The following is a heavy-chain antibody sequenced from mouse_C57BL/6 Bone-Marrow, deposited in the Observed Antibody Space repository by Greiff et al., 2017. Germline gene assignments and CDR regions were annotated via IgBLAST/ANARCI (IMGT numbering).Heavy chain of an antibody. CDR1: GYTFTSYG. J-gene: IGHJ4*01. D-gene: IGHD1-1*01. CDR2: IYPRSGNT. V-gene: IGHV1-81*01. CDR3: ARRAYYGSSYGAMDY. Sequence: VQLQQSGAELARPGASVKLSCKASGYTFTSYGISWVKQRTGQGLEWIGEIYPRSGNTYYNEKFKGKATLTADKSSSTAYMELRSLTSEDSAVYLCARRAYYGSSYGAMDYWGQGTSVTVSS.